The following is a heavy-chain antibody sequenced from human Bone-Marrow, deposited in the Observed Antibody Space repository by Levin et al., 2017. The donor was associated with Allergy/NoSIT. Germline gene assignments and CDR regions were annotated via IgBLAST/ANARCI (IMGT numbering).Heavy chain of an antibody. CDR2: ISHSSNQR. D-gene: IGHD3-3*01. V-gene: IGHV3-11*01. CDR3: AKGYDCWSGPDY. Sequence: GGSLRLSCEASGFVFSNYYMNWIRQSPGRGLEWVSMISHSSNQRYYADSVKGRFAVSRENALNSVYLQMNNMTAEATAVYYCAKGYDCWSGPDYWGQGILVTVSS. CDR1: GFVFSNYY. J-gene: IGHJ4*02.